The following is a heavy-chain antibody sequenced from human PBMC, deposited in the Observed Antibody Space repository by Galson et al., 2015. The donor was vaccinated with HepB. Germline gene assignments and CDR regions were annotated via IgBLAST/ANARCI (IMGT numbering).Heavy chain of an antibody. CDR2: ISSSRSTI. CDR3: ARRYGSGLDY. CDR1: GFTFSSYS. D-gene: IGHD3-10*01. J-gene: IGHJ4*02. Sequence: SLRLSCAASGFTFSSYSMNWVRQDPGKGREWVSYISSSRSTIYYADSVKGRFTIPSDNAKTSLYLQRHSLRAEDTAVYYSARRYGSGLDYWGQGTLVTVSS. V-gene: IGHV3-48*04.